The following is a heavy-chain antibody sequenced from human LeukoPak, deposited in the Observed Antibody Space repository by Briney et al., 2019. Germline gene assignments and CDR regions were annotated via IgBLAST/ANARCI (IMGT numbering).Heavy chain of an antibody. CDR2: IYYSGST. CDR3: ARGRRDTAMIIYYYYYYMDV. CDR1: GGSISSYY. J-gene: IGHJ6*03. D-gene: IGHD5-18*01. V-gene: IGHV4-59*01. Sequence: SETLSLTCTVSGGSISSYYWSWIRQPPGKGLEWIGYIYYSGSTNYNPSLKSRVTISVDMSKNQFSLKLSSVTAADTAVYYCARGRRDTAMIIYYYYYYMDVWGRGTTVTISS.